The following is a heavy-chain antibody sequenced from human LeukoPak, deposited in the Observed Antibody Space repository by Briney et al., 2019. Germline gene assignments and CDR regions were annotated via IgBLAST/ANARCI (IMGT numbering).Heavy chain of an antibody. CDR1: GFTFSDTW. D-gene: IGHD2-8*02. V-gene: IGHV3-15*01. J-gene: IGHJ4*02. CDR2: IQSKTDGGTT. Sequence: GSLRISCAASGFTFSDTWMTWVRRAPGKGLECVGFIQSKTDGGTTDSATPVKGSFIVTRNDSKNTLYLQMNSLKTEDTAVYYCTTDRKWCTYNWGQGTLVTVSS. CDR3: TTDRKWCTYN.